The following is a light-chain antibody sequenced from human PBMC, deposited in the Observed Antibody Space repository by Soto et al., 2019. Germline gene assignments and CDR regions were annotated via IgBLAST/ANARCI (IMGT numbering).Light chain of an antibody. V-gene: IGKV2-29*01. J-gene: IGKJ4*01. CDR3: MQGIHLLT. CDR1: QSLLHSDGKTY. Sequence: DIVMTQTPLSLSVTPGQPASISCKSSQSLLHSDGKTYLYWYLQKPGQYPQLLIYEVSRRVSGVPARVSGSGSGTDFTLKISRVEAEDAGVYYRMQGIHLLTFGGGTKVEIK. CDR2: EVS.